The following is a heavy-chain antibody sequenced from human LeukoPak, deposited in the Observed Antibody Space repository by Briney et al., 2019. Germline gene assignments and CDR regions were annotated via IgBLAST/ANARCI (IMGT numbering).Heavy chain of an antibody. D-gene: IGHD3-10*01. Sequence: PGGSLRLSCAASGFTFSSYWMSWVRQAPGKGLEWVANIKQDGSEKYYVDSVKGRFTISRDNAKNSLYLQMNSLRAEDTAVYYCAGDRGVLLWFGELFRSNYFDYWGQGTLVTVSS. CDR2: IKQDGSEK. V-gene: IGHV3-7*01. CDR1: GFTFSSYW. CDR3: AGDRGVLLWFGELFRSNYFDY. J-gene: IGHJ4*02.